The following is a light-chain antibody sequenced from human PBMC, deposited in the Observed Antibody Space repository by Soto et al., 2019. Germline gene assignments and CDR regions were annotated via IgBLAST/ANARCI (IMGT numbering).Light chain of an antibody. CDR1: QSVGSTY. Sequence: EILLTQSTGTLSLSPGERAPLSCRTSQSVGSTYLAWYQQKPGQAPRLLIYEASRRATGIPDRFSGSGSGTDFNLTISRLEPEDFAVYYCQQFGTSPRYTFVQGTKLEI. J-gene: IGKJ2*01. CDR3: QQFGTSPRYT. CDR2: EAS. V-gene: IGKV3-20*01.